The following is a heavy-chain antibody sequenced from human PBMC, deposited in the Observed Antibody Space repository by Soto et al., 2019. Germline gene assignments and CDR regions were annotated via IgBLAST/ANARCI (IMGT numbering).Heavy chain of an antibody. V-gene: IGHV5-10-1*01. J-gene: IGHJ5*02. CDR3: ARAFCGTTTCYSWFDP. Sequence: PGESLKISCTGFGYTFTTFWISWVRQMPGKGLEWMGRIDPRDSYVNYSPSFQGHVTISVDKSISTAYLQWGSLKASDTAMYYCARAFCGTTTCYSWFDPWGQGTRVTVSS. CDR2: IDPRDSYV. CDR1: GYTFTTFW. D-gene: IGHD2-2*01.